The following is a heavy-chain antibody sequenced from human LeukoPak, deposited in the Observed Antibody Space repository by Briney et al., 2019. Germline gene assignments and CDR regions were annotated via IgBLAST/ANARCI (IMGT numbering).Heavy chain of an antibody. CDR1: GFTFSSYW. J-gene: IGHJ3*02. CDR3: ARYGLGDTFDI. V-gene: IGHV3-7*01. Sequence: GGSLRLSCAASGFTFSSYWMSWVRQAPGKGLEWMASIKQDASEIRYVDSVKGRLTILRDNTETSLFLHMNSLRAEDTAVYYCARYGLGDTFDIWGHGTVVTVSS. CDR2: IKQDASEI. D-gene: IGHD4-17*01.